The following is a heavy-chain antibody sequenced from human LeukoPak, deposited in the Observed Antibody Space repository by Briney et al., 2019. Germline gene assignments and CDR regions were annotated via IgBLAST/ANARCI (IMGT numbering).Heavy chain of an antibody. J-gene: IGHJ3*02. D-gene: IGHD4-23*01. CDR1: GYTFSGYY. CDR3: ARDGQAGNGGNRTWGAFDI. Sequence: GASVKVSCKASGYTFSGYYMHWVRQAPGQGLEWMGWINPNSGGTNYAQKFQGRVTMTRDTSISTAYMELNRLRSDDTAVYYCARDGQAGNGGNRTWGAFDIWGQGTMVTVSS. V-gene: IGHV1-2*02. CDR2: INPNSGGT.